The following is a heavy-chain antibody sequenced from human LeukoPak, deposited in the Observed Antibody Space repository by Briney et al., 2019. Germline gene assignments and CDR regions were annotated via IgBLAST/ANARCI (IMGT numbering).Heavy chain of an antibody. CDR3: AREALNWGSLGERHAFDI. J-gene: IGHJ3*02. CDR2: INPSGGST. V-gene: IGHV1-46*01. Sequence: ASVKVSCKVSGYTLTELSMHWVRQAPGQGLEWMGIINPSGGSTSYAQKFQGRVTMTRDTSTSTVYMELSSLRSEDTAVYYCAREALNWGSLGERHAFDIWGQGTMVTVSS. D-gene: IGHD7-27*01. CDR1: GYTLTELS.